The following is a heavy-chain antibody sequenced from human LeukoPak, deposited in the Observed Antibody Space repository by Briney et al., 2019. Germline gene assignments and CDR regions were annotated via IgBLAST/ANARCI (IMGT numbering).Heavy chain of an antibody. CDR3: ARGLEPYGDY. Sequence: GASVKVSCKASGYTVTSYYMHWVRQAPGQGLEWMGILNPSGGSSSYAQKFQGRATLTRATSTSTVYMELSSLRSEDTAVYYCARGLEPYGDYWGQGTLVTVSS. V-gene: IGHV1-46*01. CDR2: LNPSGGSS. CDR1: GYTVTSYY. J-gene: IGHJ4*02. D-gene: IGHD1-1*01.